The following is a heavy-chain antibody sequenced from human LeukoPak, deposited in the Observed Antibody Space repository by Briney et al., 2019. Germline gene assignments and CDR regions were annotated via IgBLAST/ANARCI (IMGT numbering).Heavy chain of an antibody. CDR2: IRSGGDSI. CDR3: ASGCYGSGFYYFYYMDV. V-gene: IGHV3-11*04. CDR1: GFTFSYYY. J-gene: IGHJ6*03. D-gene: IGHD3-10*01. Sequence: PGASLRLSFAASGFTFSYYYISSIRQAPGKGLELLSYIRSGGDSIYYAASVKGRFTISRDNTKNSVSLQVNRLRAEGTAVYYCASGCYGSGFYYFYYMDVWGKGTTVTVSS.